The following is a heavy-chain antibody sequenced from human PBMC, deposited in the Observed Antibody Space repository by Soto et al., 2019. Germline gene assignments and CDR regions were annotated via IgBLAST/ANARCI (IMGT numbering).Heavy chain of an antibody. CDR3: ARDTYFDNSGYYYDY. CDR2: ISPYSENT. Sequence: QVQLVQSGGEVKKPGASVKVSCKASNYSFTTYGISWVRQAPGQGLEWMGWISPYSENTNYARKFQARVTLSTDSSTNTAYMEFKSLRSDDTAVYFCARDTYFDNSGYYYDYWGQGTLVTVSS. J-gene: IGHJ4*02. V-gene: IGHV1-18*01. CDR1: NYSFTTYG. D-gene: IGHD3-22*01.